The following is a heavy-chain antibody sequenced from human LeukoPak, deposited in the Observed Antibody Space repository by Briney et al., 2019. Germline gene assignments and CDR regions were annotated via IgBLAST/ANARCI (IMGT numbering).Heavy chain of an antibody. V-gene: IGHV3-33*01. Sequence: PGGSLRLSCAASGFTFSSYGMHWVRQAPGKGLEWVAVIWYDGSNKYYADSVKGRFTISRDNSKNTLYLQMNSLRAEDTAVYYCARGGYSGYEVYFDYWGQGTLVTVSS. CDR3: ARGGYSGYEVYFDY. CDR1: GFTFSSYG. J-gene: IGHJ4*02. CDR2: IWYDGSNK. D-gene: IGHD5-12*01.